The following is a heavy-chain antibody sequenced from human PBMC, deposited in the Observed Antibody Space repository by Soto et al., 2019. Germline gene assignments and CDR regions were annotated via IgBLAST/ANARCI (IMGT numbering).Heavy chain of an antibody. CDR2: IYSGGST. Sequence: GGSLRLSCAASGFTVSSNYMSWVRQAPGKGLEWVSVIYSGGSTYYADSVKGRFTITRHNSKNTLYLQMNSLRAEDTAVYYCARGTSYGSGGYYSGGSFDIWGQGTMVTVSS. J-gene: IGHJ3*02. D-gene: IGHD3-10*01. CDR3: ARGTSYGSGGYYSGGSFDI. V-gene: IGHV3-66*01. CDR1: GFTVSSNY.